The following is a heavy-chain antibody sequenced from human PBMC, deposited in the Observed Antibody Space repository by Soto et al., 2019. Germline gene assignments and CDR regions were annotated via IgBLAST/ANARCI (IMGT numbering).Heavy chain of an antibody. J-gene: IGHJ4*03. D-gene: IGHD2-15*01. CDR3: AKDRAMVVGAKAY. CDR1: GFNFSNYA. V-gene: IGHV3-23*01. CDR2: ISGSGGST. Sequence: GGSLRLSCAASGFNFSNYAMGWVRQAPGKGLKWVSGISGSGGSTYYADSVKGRFTISRDSSKNTLYLQMNSLTAEDTAVYYCAKDRAMVVGAKAYWGQGTMVTVSS.